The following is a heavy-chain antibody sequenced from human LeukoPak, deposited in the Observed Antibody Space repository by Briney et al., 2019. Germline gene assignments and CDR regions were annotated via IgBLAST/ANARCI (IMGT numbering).Heavy chain of an antibody. D-gene: IGHD2-21*01. Sequence: PSETLSLTCTVSGGSISSGGYYWSWIRQPPGKGLEWIGYIYYSGSTYYNPSLKSRVTISVDTSKNQFSLKLSSVTAADTAVYYCARGAPLAGYNYGMDVWGQGTTVTVSS. V-gene: IGHV4-30-4*01. CDR1: GGSISSGGYY. CDR2: IYYSGST. CDR3: ARGAPLAGYNYGMDV. J-gene: IGHJ6*02.